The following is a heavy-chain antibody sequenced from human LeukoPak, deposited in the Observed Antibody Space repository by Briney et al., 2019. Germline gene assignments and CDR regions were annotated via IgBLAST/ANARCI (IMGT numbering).Heavy chain of an antibody. V-gene: IGHV4-4*08. CDR2: IYASGST. CDR1: GGSISSYY. J-gene: IGHJ6*03. Sequence: PSETLFLTCAVYGGSISSYYWSWIRQPPGKGLGWVGYIYASGSTNYNASLKSRFTISVHNTKNPFLLKHSSLTGADTAVYYWARHGVTGTTRRWFSARELDYYMDVSGKGTTVTASS. D-gene: IGHD1-7*01. CDR3: ARHGVTGTTRRWFSARELDYYMDV.